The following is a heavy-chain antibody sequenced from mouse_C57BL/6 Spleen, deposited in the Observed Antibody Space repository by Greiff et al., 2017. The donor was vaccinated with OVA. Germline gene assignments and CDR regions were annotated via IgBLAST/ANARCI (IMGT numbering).Heavy chain of an antibody. V-gene: IGHV1-55*01. CDR1: GYTFTSYW. D-gene: IGHD2-2*01. CDR2: IYPGSGST. CDR3: AGGEGYGYDVDYAMDY. J-gene: IGHJ4*01. Sequence: QVQLQQPGAELVKPGASVKMSCKASGYTFTSYWITWVKQRPGQGLEWIGDIYPGSGSTNYNEKFTSKATLTVATSSSTAYMQLSSLTSEDSAVYYCAGGEGYGYDVDYAMDYWGQGTSVTVSS.